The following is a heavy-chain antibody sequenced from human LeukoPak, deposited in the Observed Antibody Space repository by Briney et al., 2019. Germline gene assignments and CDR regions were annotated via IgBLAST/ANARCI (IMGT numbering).Heavy chain of an antibody. V-gene: IGHV1-18*01. CDR2: ISAYNGNT. CDR1: GGTFSSYA. J-gene: IGHJ4*02. Sequence: ASVKVSCKASGGTFSSYAISWVRQAPGQGLEWMGWISAYNGNTNYAQKLQGRVTMTTDTSTSTAYMELRSLRSDDTAVYYCAREICSGGSCDDYWGQGTLVTVSS. D-gene: IGHD2-15*01. CDR3: AREICSGGSCDDY.